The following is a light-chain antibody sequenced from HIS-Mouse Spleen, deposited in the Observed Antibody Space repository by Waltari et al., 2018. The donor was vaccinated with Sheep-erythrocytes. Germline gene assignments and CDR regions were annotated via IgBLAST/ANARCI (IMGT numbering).Light chain of an antibody. J-gene: IGLJ3*02. CDR2: EVS. CDR3: SSYAGSNNWV. CDR1: SSDVGGYNY. Sequence: QSALTQPRSVSGSPGQSGTISCPGTSSDVGGYNYVSWYQQHPDKAPKLMIYEVSKRPSGVPDRFSGSKSGNTASLTVSGLQAEDEADYYCSSYAGSNNWVFGGGTKLTVL. V-gene: IGLV2-8*01.